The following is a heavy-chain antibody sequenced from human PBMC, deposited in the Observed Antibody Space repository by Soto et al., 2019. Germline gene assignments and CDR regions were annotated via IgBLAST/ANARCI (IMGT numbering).Heavy chain of an antibody. V-gene: IGHV4-31*03. CDR2: IYYSGST. J-gene: IGHJ6*02. Sequence: SETLSLTCPVSGASMSSGFYYWTWIRQSPGKGLEWIGYIYYSGSTYYNPSGGSTSYAQKFQGRVTMTEDTSTDTAYMELSSLRSEDTAVYYCATKGRWYVGYYYYGMDVWGQGTTVTVS. D-gene: IGHD6-13*01. CDR3: ATKGRWYVGYYYYGMDV. CDR1: GASMSSGFYY.